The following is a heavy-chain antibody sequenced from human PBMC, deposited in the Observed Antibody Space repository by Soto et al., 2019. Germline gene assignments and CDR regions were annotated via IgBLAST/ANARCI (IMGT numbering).Heavy chain of an antibody. CDR2: ISAYNGNT. J-gene: IGHJ3*02. CDR1: GYTFTIYG. V-gene: IGHV1-18*01. CDR3: ARVHPPPGVTTGAFDI. Sequence: ASVKVSCKASGYTFTIYGISWVLQAPGQGLEWMGWISAYNGNTNYAQKLQGRVTMTTDTSTSTAYMELRSLRSDDTAVYYCARVHPPPGVTTGAFDIWGQGTMVT. D-gene: IGHD4-17*01.